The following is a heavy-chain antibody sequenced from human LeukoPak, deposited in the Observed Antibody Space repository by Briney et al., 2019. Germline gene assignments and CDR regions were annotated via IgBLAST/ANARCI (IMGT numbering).Heavy chain of an antibody. Sequence: ASVKVSCKASGYTFTSYDINWVRQATGQGLEWLGWMSPNSGDTGYAQKFQGRVTMTSDSSISTAYMELSSLRSEDTAIYYCVRTPPNWGFDYWGQGTLVTVSS. CDR2: MSPNSGDT. J-gene: IGHJ4*02. V-gene: IGHV1-8*02. CDR1: GYTFTSYD. D-gene: IGHD7-27*01. CDR3: VRTPPNWGFDY.